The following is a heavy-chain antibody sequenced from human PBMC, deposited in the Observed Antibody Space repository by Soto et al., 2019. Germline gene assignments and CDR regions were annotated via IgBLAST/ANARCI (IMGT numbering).Heavy chain of an antibody. D-gene: IGHD3-22*01. V-gene: IGHV3-15*01. J-gene: IGHJ4*02. CDR1: GFTFSNAW. Sequence: GGSLRLSCAASGFTFSNAWMSWVRQAPGKGLEWVGRIKSKTDGGTTDYAAPVKGRFTISRDDSKNTLYLQMNSLKTEDTAVYYCNTVTITMIVVVNDFGGQGTLVTVSS. CDR3: NTVTITMIVVVNDF. CDR2: IKSKTDGGTT.